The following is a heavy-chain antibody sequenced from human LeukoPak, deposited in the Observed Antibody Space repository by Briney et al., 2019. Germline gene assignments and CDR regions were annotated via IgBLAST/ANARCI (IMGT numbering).Heavy chain of an antibody. V-gene: IGHV3-30-3*02. D-gene: IGHD5-12*01. J-gene: IGHJ4*02. CDR2: ISHDEGKK. CDR3: AKDAGRGGYSGNFEY. Sequence: SCKASGYTFASYAMHWVRQAPGKGLEWVAVISHDEGKKYYADSVKGRFTISRDNSKNALYLQMNSLRTEDTAVYYCAKDAGRGGYSGNFEYWGQGTLVTVSS. CDR1: GYTFASYA.